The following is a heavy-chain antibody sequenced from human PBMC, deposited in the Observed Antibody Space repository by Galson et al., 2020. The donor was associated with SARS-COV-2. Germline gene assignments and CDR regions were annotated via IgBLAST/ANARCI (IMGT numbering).Heavy chain of an antibody. J-gene: IGHJ4*02. CDR1: GYTFTSYW. CDR2: IDPSDSYT. D-gene: IGHD1-26*01. V-gene: IGHV5-10-1*01. Sequence: GESLKLSCKGSGYTFTSYWITWVRQMPGKGLEWMGRIDPSDSYTNYSPSFQGHVTISADKSSSTAYLQWSSLKDSDTAMYYCARLDLGIVGHTGPLDFWGQGTLVTVSS. CDR3: ARLDLGIVGHTGPLDF.